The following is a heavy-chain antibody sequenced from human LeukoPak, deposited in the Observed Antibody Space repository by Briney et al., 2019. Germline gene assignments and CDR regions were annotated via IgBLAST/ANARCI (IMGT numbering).Heavy chain of an antibody. Sequence: SETLSLTCAVYGGSFSGYYWSWILQPPGKGLEWIGEINHSGSTNYNPSLKSRVTISVDTSKNQFSLKLSSVTAADTAVYYCARDPYSGSYYRAFDIWGQGTMVTVSS. D-gene: IGHD1-26*01. V-gene: IGHV4-34*01. CDR3: ARDPYSGSYYRAFDI. CDR1: GGSFSGYY. J-gene: IGHJ3*02. CDR2: INHSGST.